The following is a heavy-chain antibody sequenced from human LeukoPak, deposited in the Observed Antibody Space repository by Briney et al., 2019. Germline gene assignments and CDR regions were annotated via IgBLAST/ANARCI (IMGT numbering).Heavy chain of an antibody. CDR2: ISGSGGCT. D-gene: IGHD4-17*01. CDR3: AKCGTVTARQCNNDY. J-gene: IGHJ4*02. Sequence: PGGSLRLSCAASGFTFSSYAMSWVRQAPGKGLEWVSAISGSGGCTYYADSVKGRFTISRDNSKNTLYLQMNSLRAEDTAVYYCAKCGTVTARQCNNDYWGQGTLVTVSS. V-gene: IGHV3-23*01. CDR1: GFTFSSYA.